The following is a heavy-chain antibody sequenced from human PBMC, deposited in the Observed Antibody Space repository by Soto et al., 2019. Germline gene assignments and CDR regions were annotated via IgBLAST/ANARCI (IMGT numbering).Heavy chain of an antibody. V-gene: IGHV6-1*01. CDR3: ARAPSHIVLIVYATHAYYYYYGMDV. CDR1: GDSVSSNSAA. D-gene: IGHD2-8*01. J-gene: IGHJ6*02. Sequence: PSPTLSLTCAISGDSVSSNSAAWNWIRQSPSRGLEWLGRTYYRSKWYNDYAVSVKGRISLTPTTSKTQFSLQLNSVTPEHPAVYYCARAPSHIVLIVYATHAYYYYYGMDVWGQGTTVTVSS. CDR2: TYYRSKWYN.